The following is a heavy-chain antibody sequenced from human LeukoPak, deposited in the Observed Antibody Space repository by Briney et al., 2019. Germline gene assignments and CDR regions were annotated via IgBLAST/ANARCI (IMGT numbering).Heavy chain of an antibody. D-gene: IGHD3-3*01. J-gene: IGHJ6*02. V-gene: IGHV3-23*01. CDR3: SLQWGFWSDYSSLGMDV. Sequence: GASLRLSCAASGFTFSSYAMSWVRQAPGKGLVWVSGISGSGGNTYYADSVKGRFIISRDNSKNTLYLQLNSLRAEDTGVYYCSLQWGFWSDYSSLGMDVWGQGTTVTVSS. CDR1: GFTFSSYA. CDR2: ISGSGGNT.